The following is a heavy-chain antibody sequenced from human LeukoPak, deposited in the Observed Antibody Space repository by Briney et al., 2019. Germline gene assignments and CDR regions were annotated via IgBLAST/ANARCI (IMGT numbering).Heavy chain of an antibody. CDR2: INSDGSII. D-gene: IGHD3-22*01. CDR1: GLALSTYW. CDR3: TRSSGYYYDY. J-gene: IGHJ4*02. V-gene: IGHV3-74*01. Sequence: PGGSLRLSCAASGLALSTYWMHWVRQAPGKGPVWVSRINSDGSIINYADSVKGRFTISRDITKNTLHLQLDSLRAEDTAVYYCTRSSGYYYDYWGQGTLVTVSS.